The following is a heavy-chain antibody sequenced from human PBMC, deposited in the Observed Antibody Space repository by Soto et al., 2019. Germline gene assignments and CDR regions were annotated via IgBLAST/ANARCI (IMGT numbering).Heavy chain of an antibody. J-gene: IGHJ6*02. D-gene: IGHD5-12*01. Sequence: QVQLVQSGAEVKKPGASVKVSCKASGYTFTSYGISWVRQAPGQGLEWMGWISAYNGNTNYAQKLQGRVTMTTDTSTSTAYIELRSLRSDDTAVYYCARDGYIVAYDQYGMDVWGQGTTVTVSS. CDR3: ARDGYIVAYDQYGMDV. V-gene: IGHV1-18*01. CDR1: GYTFTSYG. CDR2: ISAYNGNT.